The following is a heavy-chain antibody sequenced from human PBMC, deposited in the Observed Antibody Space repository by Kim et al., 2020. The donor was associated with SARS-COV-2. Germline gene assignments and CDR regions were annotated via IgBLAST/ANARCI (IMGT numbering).Heavy chain of an antibody. CDR3: ARNETYYYDDSGYRILDY. J-gene: IGHJ4*01. CDR2: ISHSGIT. V-gene: IGHV4-34*01. D-gene: IGHD3-22*01. CDR1: GGSFSGYS. Sequence: SETLSLTCAVYGGSFSGYSWSWIRQPPGKGLEWIGEISHSGITNYNPSLKSRVTISVDTSKNQFSLKLTSVTAADTAVYFCARNETYYYDDSGYRILDY.